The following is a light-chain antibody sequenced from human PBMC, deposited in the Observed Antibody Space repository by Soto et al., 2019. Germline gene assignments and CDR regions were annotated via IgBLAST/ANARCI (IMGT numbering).Light chain of an antibody. CDR3: SSYINTNTLV. V-gene: IGLV2-14*01. Sequence: QSVLTQPASVSGSPGQSIAISCSETSSDVGDYKSVSWYQHHPGKLPKLVIFEVSNRPSVVSNRFSGSTSGNTASLTISGLQAEDEADYYCSSYINTNTLVFGGGTKLTVL. J-gene: IGLJ2*01. CDR2: EVS. CDR1: SSDVGDYKS.